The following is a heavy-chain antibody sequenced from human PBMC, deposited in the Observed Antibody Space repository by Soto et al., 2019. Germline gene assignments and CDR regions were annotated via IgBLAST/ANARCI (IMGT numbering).Heavy chain of an antibody. D-gene: IGHD5-18*01. J-gene: IGHJ4*02. V-gene: IGHV3-11*06. CDR1: GFTFSDYY. CDR2: ISSSSSYT. CDR3: ARVVGIQLWLHFDY. Sequence: GGSLRLSCAASGFTFSDYYMSWIRQAPGKGLEWVSYISSSSSYTNYADSVKGRFTISRDNAKNSLYLQMNSLRAEDTAVYYCARVVGIQLWLHFDYWGQGTLVTVSS.